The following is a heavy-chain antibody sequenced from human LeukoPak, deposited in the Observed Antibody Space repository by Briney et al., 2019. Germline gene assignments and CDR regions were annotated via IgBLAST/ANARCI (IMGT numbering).Heavy chain of an antibody. CDR2: ISSSSSYI. J-gene: IGHJ4*02. Sequence: PGGSLRLSCAASGFTFSSYSMNWVRQAPGKGLEWVSSISSSSSYIYYADSVKGRFTISRDNSKNTLYLQMNSLRAGDTAVYYCARDLKRYYDFWSGFLYFDYWGQGTLVTVSS. CDR1: GFTFSSYS. D-gene: IGHD3-3*01. V-gene: IGHV3-21*01. CDR3: ARDLKRYYDFWSGFLYFDY.